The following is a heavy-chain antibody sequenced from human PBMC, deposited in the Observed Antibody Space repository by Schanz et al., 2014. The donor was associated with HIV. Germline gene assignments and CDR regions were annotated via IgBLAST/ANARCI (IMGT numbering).Heavy chain of an antibody. CDR3: ARLLVTPFSYNYGLDV. Sequence: EGQLLESGGGLVRPGGSLTLSCATSGFDFKTYAMNWVRQAPGKGLEWVSHISTSGGSTYYADPVKGRFTISRDNSLDTVYLQMNSLGAEDTAVYYCARLLVTPFSYNYGLDVWGQGTTVTVSS. V-gene: IGHV3-23*01. J-gene: IGHJ6*02. CDR1: GFDFKTYA. D-gene: IGHD2-21*02. CDR2: ISTSGGST.